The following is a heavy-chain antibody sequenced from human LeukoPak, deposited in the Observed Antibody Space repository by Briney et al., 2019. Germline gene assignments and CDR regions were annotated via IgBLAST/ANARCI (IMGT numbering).Heavy chain of an antibody. CDR3: AKDTPGFGGDDFVH. CDR2: IRSDGNDK. Sequence: PGGSLRLPCAASGFTFRTYAMHWVRQAPGKGLEWVSFIRSDGNDKFYADSVKGRFTISRDNSKDTLYLQMNSLRTEDTAVYYCAKDTPGFGGDDFVHWGQGTLVTVSS. V-gene: IGHV3-30*02. D-gene: IGHD3-10*01. CDR1: GFTFRTYA. J-gene: IGHJ4*02.